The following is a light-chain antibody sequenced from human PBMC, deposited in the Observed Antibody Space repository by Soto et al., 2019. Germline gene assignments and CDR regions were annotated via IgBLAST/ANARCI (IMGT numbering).Light chain of an antibody. CDR1: SSDVGGYNY. CDR3: SSYAGSNNHVV. Sequence: QSALTQPASVSGSPGQSITISCTGTSSDVGGYNYVSWYQQHPGKAPKLMIYEVSNRPSGVSNRFSGSKSGNTASLTVSGLRAEDEADYYCSSYAGSNNHVVFGGGTKLTVL. J-gene: IGLJ2*01. CDR2: EVS. V-gene: IGLV2-14*01.